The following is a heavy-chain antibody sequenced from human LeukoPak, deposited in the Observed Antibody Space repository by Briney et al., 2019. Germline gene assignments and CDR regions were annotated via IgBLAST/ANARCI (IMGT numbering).Heavy chain of an antibody. D-gene: IGHD2-21*02. CDR2: ISGSGGST. V-gene: IGHV3-23*01. Sequence: GGSLRLSCAASGFTFSSYAMSWVRQAPGKGLEWVSAISGSGGSTDYADSVKGRFTSYRDNSQNPLYLQMNSLRAEDTAAYYCAKDGSIVVVTASDAFDIWGQGTMVTVSS. J-gene: IGHJ3*02. CDR3: AKDGSIVVVTASDAFDI. CDR1: GFTFSSYA.